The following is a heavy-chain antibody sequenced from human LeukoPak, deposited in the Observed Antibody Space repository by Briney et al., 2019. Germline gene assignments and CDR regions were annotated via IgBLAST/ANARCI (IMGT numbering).Heavy chain of an antibody. D-gene: IGHD2-21*02. V-gene: IGHV3-48*03. Sequence: PGGSLRLSCAASGFTFSSYEMNWVRQAPGKGLEWVTYISSSGSTIYYADSVKGRFTISRDNAKNSLYLQMNSLRAEDTAVYYCARDAYCGGDCYSGDAFDIWGQGTMVTVSS. CDR1: GFTFSSYE. CDR3: ARDAYCGGDCYSGDAFDI. J-gene: IGHJ3*02. CDR2: ISSSGSTI.